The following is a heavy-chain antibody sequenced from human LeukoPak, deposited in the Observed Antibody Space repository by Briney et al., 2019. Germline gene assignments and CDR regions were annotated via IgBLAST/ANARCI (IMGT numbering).Heavy chain of an antibody. CDR1: GGTFSSYA. CDR2: IIPIFGTA. CDR3: ARDVVVVAAPSGAFDI. Sequence: ASVKVSCKASGGTFSSYAISWVRQAPGQGLEWMGGIIPIFGTANYAQKFRGRVTITADESTSTAYMELSSLRSEDTAVYYCARDVVVVAAPSGAFDIWGQGTMVTVSS. V-gene: IGHV1-69*13. D-gene: IGHD2-15*01. J-gene: IGHJ3*02.